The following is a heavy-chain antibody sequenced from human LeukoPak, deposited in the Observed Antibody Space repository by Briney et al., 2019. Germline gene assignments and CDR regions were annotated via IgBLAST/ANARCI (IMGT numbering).Heavy chain of an antibody. CDR2: INAGNGNR. Sequence: ASVKVSCKASGYRLTSYAIQWVRQAPGQRLEWMGWINAGNGNRKYSQTLQDRVTITRDTSASTAYMELSSLTFEDTAVYYCARDTANYGSGTCDYWGQGTLVTVSS. CDR1: GYRLTSYA. V-gene: IGHV1-3*01. CDR3: ARDTANYGSGTCDY. D-gene: IGHD3-10*01. J-gene: IGHJ4*02.